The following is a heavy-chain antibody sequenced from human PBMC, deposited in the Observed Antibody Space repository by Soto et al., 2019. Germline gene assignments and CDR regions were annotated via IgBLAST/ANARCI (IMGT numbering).Heavy chain of an antibody. D-gene: IGHD1-26*01. CDR3: LTRSTGTYRASFYGMDV. Sequence: GGSLRLSCSGSGFTFNSAWMTWVRQAPGKGLEWVGRIKSKADGGTTDYAAPVKGRFTISRDDSKNTLYLQLDSLKTEDTAVYYCLTRSTGTYRASFYGMDVWGQGTTVTVSS. CDR2: IKSKADGGTT. V-gene: IGHV3-15*01. J-gene: IGHJ6*02. CDR1: GFTFNSAW.